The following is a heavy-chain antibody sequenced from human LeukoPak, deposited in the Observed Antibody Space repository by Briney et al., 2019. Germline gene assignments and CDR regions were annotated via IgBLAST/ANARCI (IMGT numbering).Heavy chain of an antibody. Sequence: GASVKVSCKASGYTFTSYYMHWVRQAPGQGLEWTGIINPSGGSTSYAQKFQGRVTMTRDTSTSTVYMELSSLRSEDTAVYYCAREITNYDFWSGQYGYYGMDVWGQGTTVTVSS. CDR3: AREITNYDFWSGQYGYYGMDV. D-gene: IGHD3-3*01. CDR2: INPSGGST. V-gene: IGHV1-46*01. J-gene: IGHJ6*02. CDR1: GYTFTSYY.